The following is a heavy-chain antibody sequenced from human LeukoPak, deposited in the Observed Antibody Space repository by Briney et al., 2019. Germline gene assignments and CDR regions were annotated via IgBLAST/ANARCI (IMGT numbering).Heavy chain of an antibody. D-gene: IGHD3-22*01. V-gene: IGHV5-51*01. Sequence: GEPLKISCKNSGYSFTTYWIGWVRQMPGKGLEWMGIIYPGDSDTRYSPSFQGQVTISADKSISTAYLQWSSLKASDTAMYYCARLQPPYYYDSSGYGGFDYWGQGTLVTVSS. CDR2: IYPGDSDT. CDR3: ARLQPPYYYDSSGYGGFDY. CDR1: GYSFTTYW. J-gene: IGHJ4*02.